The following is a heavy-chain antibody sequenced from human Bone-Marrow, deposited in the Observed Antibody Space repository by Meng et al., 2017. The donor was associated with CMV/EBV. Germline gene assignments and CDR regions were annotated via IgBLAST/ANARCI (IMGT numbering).Heavy chain of an antibody. Sequence: SFTSYWIGWVRPMPGKGLEWMWIIYPGDSDTRYSPSFQGQVTISADKSISTAYLQWSSLKASDTAMYYCASLVVVPAATVGEYYFDYWGQGTLVTVSS. D-gene: IGHD2-2*01. CDR1: SFTSYW. CDR2: IYPGDSDT. J-gene: IGHJ4*02. CDR3: ASLVVVPAATVGEYYFDY. V-gene: IGHV5-51*01.